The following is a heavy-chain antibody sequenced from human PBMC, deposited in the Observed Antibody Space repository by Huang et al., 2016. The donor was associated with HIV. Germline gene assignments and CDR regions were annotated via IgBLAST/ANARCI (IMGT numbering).Heavy chain of an antibody. J-gene: IGHJ6*02. CDR3: ATKTAGMDI. Sequence: VESGGRSVQPGGSLRLSCVGSTFTFGAYWMSWVRQPPGKGLEWGANIKQDETEKYYVDSVKGRFNISRDNAKKVLFLEMDALRVEDTAIYFCATKTAGMDIWGQGTTVIVSS. CDR1: TFTFGAYW. V-gene: IGHV3-7*01. CDR2: IKQDETEK.